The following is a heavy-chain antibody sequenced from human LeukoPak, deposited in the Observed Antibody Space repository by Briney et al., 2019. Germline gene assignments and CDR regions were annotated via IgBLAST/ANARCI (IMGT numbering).Heavy chain of an antibody. D-gene: IGHD5-18*01. CDR1: GFTFSTYN. CDR2: ITSGSSYT. J-gene: IGHJ4*02. CDR3: AKAAYNYGPFDY. Sequence: PGGSLRLSCAASGFTFSTYNMNWVRQAPGKGLEWVSSITSGSSYTFYADSVKGRFTISRDNAKNSLYLQMNSLRAEDTAVYYCAKAAYNYGPFDYWGQGTLVLVSS. V-gene: IGHV3-21*04.